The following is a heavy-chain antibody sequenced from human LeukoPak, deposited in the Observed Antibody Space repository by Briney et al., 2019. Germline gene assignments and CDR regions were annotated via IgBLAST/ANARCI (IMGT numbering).Heavy chain of an antibody. D-gene: IGHD3-9*01. V-gene: IGHV4-38-2*02. Sequence: SETLSLTCAVSGYSISSGYFWVWIRQPPGKGLEWIGSIYHTGATYYNPSLRSPVTISVDTSKNQFSLEVNSVTAADTAVYYCARDLGLTISANWFDPRGQGTLVTVSS. J-gene: IGHJ5*02. CDR3: ARDLGLTISANWFDP. CDR1: GYSISSGYF. CDR2: IYHTGAT.